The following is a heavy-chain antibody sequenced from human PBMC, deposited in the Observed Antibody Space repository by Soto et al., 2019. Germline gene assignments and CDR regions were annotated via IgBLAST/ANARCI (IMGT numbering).Heavy chain of an antibody. J-gene: IGHJ3*02. CDR1: GYPVTAYY. CDR3: ARGGGVGVAGSAAFDM. D-gene: IGHD3-3*01. CDR2: INPATGAA. Sequence: QLHLVQSGAVVKKPGASVTVSCSASGYPVTAYYMHWVRQAPGRGLEWMGGINPATGAAKYTQTFQGRVTMARGTSTRTVFMELGGLASGDTAVFYCARGGGVGVAGSAAFDMWGQGTLVTVSS. V-gene: IGHV1-2*02.